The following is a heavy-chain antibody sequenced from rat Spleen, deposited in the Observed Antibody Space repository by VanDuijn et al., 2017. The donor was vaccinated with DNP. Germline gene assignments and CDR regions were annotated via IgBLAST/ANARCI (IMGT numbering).Heavy chain of an antibody. CDR2: ISNTGDQT. J-gene: IGHJ2*01. V-gene: IGHV5-31*01. D-gene: IGHD1-12*02. Sequence: EVELVESGGGLVQPGRSMKLSCAASGFIFSNYWMTWIRQAPGKGLEWVASISNTGDQTYYSDSVKGRFSLSRDNAKSTLYLQMNSLRSEDTATYYCARRAYDGTYYPDYWGQGVMVTVSS. CDR3: ARRAYDGTYYPDY. CDR1: GFIFSNYW.